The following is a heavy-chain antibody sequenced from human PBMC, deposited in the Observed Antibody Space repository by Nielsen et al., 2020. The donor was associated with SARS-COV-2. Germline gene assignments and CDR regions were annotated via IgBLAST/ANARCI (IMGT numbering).Heavy chain of an antibody. CDR2: IDPSDSYT. Sequence: SCKGSGYSFTSYWISWVRQMPGKGLEWMGRIDPSDSYTNYSPSFQGHVTISADKSISTAYLQWSSLKASDTAMYYCARFNYYDSSGYYPLDYWGQGTLVTVSS. D-gene: IGHD3-22*01. CDR3: ARFNYYDSSGYYPLDY. J-gene: IGHJ4*02. CDR1: GYSFTSYW. V-gene: IGHV5-10-1*01.